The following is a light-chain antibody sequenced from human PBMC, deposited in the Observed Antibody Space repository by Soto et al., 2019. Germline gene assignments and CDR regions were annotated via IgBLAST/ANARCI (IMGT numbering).Light chain of an antibody. Sequence: EIVLTQSPGTLSLSPGQRATLSCRASQSVSSSYLAWYQQKPGQAPSLLIYGASRMATGIPDRFSGSGSGTDFSLTISRLEPEDFAVYYCQQYDSSPITFGQGTRLEI. CDR2: GAS. CDR3: QQYDSSPIT. V-gene: IGKV3-20*01. J-gene: IGKJ5*01. CDR1: QSVSSSY.